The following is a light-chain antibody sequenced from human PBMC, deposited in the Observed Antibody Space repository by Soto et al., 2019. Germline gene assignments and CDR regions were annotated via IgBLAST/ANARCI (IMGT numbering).Light chain of an antibody. J-gene: IGLJ2*01. V-gene: IGLV3-21*02. CDR1: NIGNKN. Sequence: SYELAQPPSVSAAPGQTASITCGGNNIGNKNVYWYQQKPGQAPLLVIYDDSDRPSGIPERFSGSNSANTASLTIRGVGVGDEADYFCQVWDTSSDHVVFGGGTK. CDR2: DDS. CDR3: QVWDTSSDHVV.